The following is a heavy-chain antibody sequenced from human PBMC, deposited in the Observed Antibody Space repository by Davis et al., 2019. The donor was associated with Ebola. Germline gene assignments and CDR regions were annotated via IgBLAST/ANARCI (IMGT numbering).Heavy chain of an antibody. Sequence: SVKVSCKASGGTFSSYAISWVRQAPGQGLEWMGRIIPILGIANYAQKFQGRVTITADKSTSTAYMELSSLRSDDTAVYYCARDIRTYSSSWCGDYWGQGTLVTVSS. J-gene: IGHJ4*02. D-gene: IGHD6-13*01. CDR3: ARDIRTYSSSWCGDY. CDR2: IIPILGIA. V-gene: IGHV1-69*04. CDR1: GGTFSSYA.